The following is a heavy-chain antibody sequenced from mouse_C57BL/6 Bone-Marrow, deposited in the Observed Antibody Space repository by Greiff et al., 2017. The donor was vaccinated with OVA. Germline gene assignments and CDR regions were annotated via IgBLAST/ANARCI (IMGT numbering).Heavy chain of an antibody. Sequence: VQLKESGPGMVKPSQSLSLTCTVTGYSITSGYDWHWIRHFPGNKLEWMGYISYSGSTNYNPSLKSRISITHDTSKNHFFLKLNSVTTEDTATYYCARDLYYGSSYVRFAYWGQGTLVTVSA. J-gene: IGHJ3*01. V-gene: IGHV3-1*01. CDR3: ARDLYYGSSYVRFAY. CDR1: GYSITSGYD. CDR2: ISYSGST. D-gene: IGHD1-1*01.